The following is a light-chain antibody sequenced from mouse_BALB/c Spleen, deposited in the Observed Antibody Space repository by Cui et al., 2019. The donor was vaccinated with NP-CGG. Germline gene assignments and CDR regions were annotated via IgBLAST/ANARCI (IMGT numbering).Light chain of an antibody. CDR1: TGAVTTSNY. Sequence: QAVVTQEYALSTSPGETVTFTCRSSTGAVTTSNYANWVQDKPDHLFTGLIGGTNNRAPGVPARFSGSLIGDKAALTITGAQPEDEAIYFCALWYSNHWVFGGGTKLTVL. CDR3: ALWYSNHWV. CDR2: GTN. V-gene: IGLV1*01. J-gene: IGLJ1*01.